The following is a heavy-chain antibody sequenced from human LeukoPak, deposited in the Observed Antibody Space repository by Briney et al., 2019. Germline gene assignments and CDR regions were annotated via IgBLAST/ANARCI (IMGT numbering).Heavy chain of an antibody. V-gene: IGHV4-34*01. Sequence: SETLSLTCAVYGGSFSGYYWSWIRQPPGKGLEWIGEINHSGSTNYNPSLKSRVTISVDTSKNQFSLKLSSVTAADTAVYYCARAPNYYYDSSGYIYWGQGTWSPSPQ. CDR3: ARAPNYYYDSSGYIY. CDR2: INHSGST. CDR1: GGSFSGYY. J-gene: IGHJ4*02. D-gene: IGHD3-22*01.